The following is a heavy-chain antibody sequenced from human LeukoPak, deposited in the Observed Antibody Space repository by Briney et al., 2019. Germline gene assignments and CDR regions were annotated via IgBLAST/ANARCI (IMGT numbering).Heavy chain of an antibody. V-gene: IGHV4-59*01. J-gene: IGHJ5*02. CDR3: ARAKLLWFGDVAWFDP. CDR1: GGSISSYY. D-gene: IGHD3-10*01. Sequence: SETLSLTCTVSGGSISSYYWSWIRQPPGKGLEWIGYIYYSGSTNYNPSLKSRVAISVDTSKNQFSLKLSSVTAADTAVYYCARAKLLWFGDVAWFDPWGQGTLVIVSS. CDR2: IYYSGST.